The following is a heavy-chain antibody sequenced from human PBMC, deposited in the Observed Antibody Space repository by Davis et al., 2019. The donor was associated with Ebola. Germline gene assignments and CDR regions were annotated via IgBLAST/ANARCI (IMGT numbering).Heavy chain of an antibody. CDR3: ARGGCSGGSCYG. D-gene: IGHD2-15*01. CDR2: IKQDGSEK. V-gene: IGHV3-7*01. CDR1: GFTFSSYW. Sequence: GESLKISCAASGFTFSSYWMSWVRQAPGKGLEWVANIKQDGSEKYYVDSVKGRFTISRDNAKNSLYLQMNSLRAEDTAVYYCARGGCSGGSCYGWGQGTLVTVSS. J-gene: IGHJ4*02.